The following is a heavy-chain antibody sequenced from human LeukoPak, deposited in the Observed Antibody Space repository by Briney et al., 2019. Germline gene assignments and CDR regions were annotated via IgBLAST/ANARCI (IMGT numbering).Heavy chain of an antibody. Sequence: GGSLRLSCAASGFTFTTYFMTWVRQAPGEGLEWVSSISATGGDTYYADSVKGRFTISRDNSKNTLYLQMNSLRAEDTAVYYCARDFGTSSTSSIDVDHYYYMDVWGKGTTVTVSS. D-gene: IGHD2-2*01. V-gene: IGHV3-23*01. CDR1: GFTFTTYF. CDR3: ARDFGTSSTSSIDVDHYYYMDV. CDR2: ISATGGDT. J-gene: IGHJ6*03.